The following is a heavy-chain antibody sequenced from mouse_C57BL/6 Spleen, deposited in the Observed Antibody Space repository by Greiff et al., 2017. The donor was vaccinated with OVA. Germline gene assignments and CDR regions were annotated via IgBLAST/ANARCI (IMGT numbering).Heavy chain of an antibody. D-gene: IGHD1-1*01. CDR2: IDPSDSET. J-gene: IGHJ1*03. Sequence: QVQLKQPGAELVRPGSSVKLSCKASGYTFTSYWMHWVKQRPIQGLEWIGNIDPSDSETHYNQKFKDKATLTVDKSSSTAYMQLSSLTSEDSAVYYCASRGVATRYFDVWGTGTTVTVSS. V-gene: IGHV1-52*01. CDR1: GYTFTSYW. CDR3: ASRGVATRYFDV.